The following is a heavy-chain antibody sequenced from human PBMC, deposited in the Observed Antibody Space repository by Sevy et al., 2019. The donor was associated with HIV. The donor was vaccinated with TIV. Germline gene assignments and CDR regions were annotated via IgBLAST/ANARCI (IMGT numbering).Heavy chain of an antibody. CDR1: GGSISSYF. V-gene: IGHV4-59*01. J-gene: IGHJ4*02. Sequence: ETLSLTCSVCGGSISSYFWTWVRQSPGKGLEWIGNIYFTGNTDYSPSLKSRVTLSLDTSKSQFSLTLKSVTAADTAIYFCARDSTTRPRVLDYWGQGTLVTVSS. CDR2: IYFTGNT. D-gene: IGHD1-1*01. CDR3: ARDSTTRPRVLDY.